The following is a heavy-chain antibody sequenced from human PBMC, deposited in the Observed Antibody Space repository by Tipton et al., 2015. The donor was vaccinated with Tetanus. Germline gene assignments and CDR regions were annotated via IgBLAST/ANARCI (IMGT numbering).Heavy chain of an antibody. Sequence: TLSLTCSVSGGSISSGGYYWSWIRQHPGKGLEWLGYIYYTGNTYYNPSLKSRLTTSLDTSKNQFSLRLSSLSAADTAVYFCARRGGGSTFDHWGQGTLVTVSS. CDR3: ARRGGGSTFDH. J-gene: IGHJ4*02. V-gene: IGHV4-31*03. CDR1: GGSISSGGYY. CDR2: IYYTGNT. D-gene: IGHD1-26*01.